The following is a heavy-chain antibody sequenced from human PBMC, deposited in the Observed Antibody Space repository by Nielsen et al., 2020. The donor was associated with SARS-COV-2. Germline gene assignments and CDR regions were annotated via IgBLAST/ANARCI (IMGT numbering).Heavy chain of an antibody. CDR2: ISSSGYT. CDR3: ARPSPNDYVYFDV. Sequence: GESLKISCVVSGFTISTYGMSWIRQAPGKGLEWVSYISSSGYTNYVDSVKGRFTISRDTARKSIYLQLNNLRADDTAVYYCARPSPNDYVYFDVWGQGTLVTVSS. CDR1: GFTISTYG. J-gene: IGHJ4*02. D-gene: IGHD4-17*01. V-gene: IGHV3-11*06.